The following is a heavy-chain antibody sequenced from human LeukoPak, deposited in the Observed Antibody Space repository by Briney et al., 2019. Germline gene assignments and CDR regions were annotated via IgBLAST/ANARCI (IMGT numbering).Heavy chain of an antibody. CDR2: ISTYNGYS. Sequence: ASVKVSCKASGYTFTSSGISWVRQAPGQGLGWMGWISTYNGYSKYAQNLQGGVTMTADTSTSTAYMELSSLSSDDTAVYYCAKNSSGGYSDYWGQGTLVTVSS. D-gene: IGHD6-19*01. CDR1: GYTFTSSG. V-gene: IGHV1-18*01. J-gene: IGHJ4*02. CDR3: AKNSSGGYSDY.